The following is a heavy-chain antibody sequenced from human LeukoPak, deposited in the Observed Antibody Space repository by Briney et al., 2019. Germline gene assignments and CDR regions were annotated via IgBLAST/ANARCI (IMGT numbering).Heavy chain of an antibody. D-gene: IGHD6-13*01. CDR1: GFTFSSYA. Sequence: GGSLRLSCAASGFTFSSYAMSWVRQAPGKGLDWVSAISGSGGSTYYADSVKGRFTISRDNSENTLYLQMNSLRAEDTAVYYCANGRYSSSWYYYWGQGTLVTVSS. V-gene: IGHV3-23*01. CDR2: ISGSGGST. CDR3: ANGRYSSSWYYY. J-gene: IGHJ4*02.